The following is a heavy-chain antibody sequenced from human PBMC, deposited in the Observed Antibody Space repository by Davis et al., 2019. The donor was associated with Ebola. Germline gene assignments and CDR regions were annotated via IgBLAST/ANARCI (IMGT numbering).Heavy chain of an antibody. D-gene: IGHD3-16*01. Sequence: GESLKISCAASGFTFSTYSMSWVRQAPGKGLEWVSSISSDSDYIYYAASAKGRFTISRDNAKNSLYLQMNSLRAEDTAVYYCARDRPLDFFFGDYYGMDVWGQGTTVTVSS. CDR1: GFTFSTYS. CDR3: ARDRPLDFFFGDYYGMDV. J-gene: IGHJ6*02. V-gene: IGHV3-21*01. CDR2: ISSDSDYI.